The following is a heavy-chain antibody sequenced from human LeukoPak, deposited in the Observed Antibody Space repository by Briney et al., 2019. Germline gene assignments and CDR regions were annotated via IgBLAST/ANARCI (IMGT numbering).Heavy chain of an antibody. CDR2: IYSGGST. J-gene: IGHJ3*02. D-gene: IGHD2/OR15-2a*01. CDR1: GFTVSSNY. V-gene: IGHV3-53*01. Sequence: PGGSLRLSCAASGFTVSSNYMSWVRQAPGKGLEWVSVIYSGGSTYYADSVKGRFTISRDNSKNTLYLQMNSLRAEDTAVYYCARSTWDRRQTHDAFDIWGQGTMVTVSS. CDR3: ARSTWDRRQTHDAFDI.